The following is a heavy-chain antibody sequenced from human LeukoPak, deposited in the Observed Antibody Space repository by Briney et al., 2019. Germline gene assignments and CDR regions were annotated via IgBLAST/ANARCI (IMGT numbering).Heavy chain of an antibody. Sequence: SETLSLTCTVSGDSITSRSYYWGWIRQPPGKGLEWIGSIYYTGSTYYNPSLKSRVTISVDTSKNQFSLNLTSVTAADTAVYYCAGQDVDGGAGTTSYAFDIWDQGAMVTVSS. V-gene: IGHV4-39*01. J-gene: IGHJ3*02. D-gene: IGHD1-14*01. CDR2: IYYTGST. CDR3: AGQDVDGGAGTTSYAFDI. CDR1: GDSITSRSYY.